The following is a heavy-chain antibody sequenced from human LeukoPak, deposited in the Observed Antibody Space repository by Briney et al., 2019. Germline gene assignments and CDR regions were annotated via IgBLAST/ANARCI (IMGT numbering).Heavy chain of an antibody. CDR3: AKDEIVVVPAAPDY. CDR1: GFTFSSYG. Sequence: GGSLRLSCAASGFTFSSYGMHWVRQAPGKGLEWVAVISYDGSSKYYADSVKGRFTISRDNSKNTLYLQMNSLRAEDTAVYYCAKDEIVVVPAAPDYWDQGTLVTVSS. V-gene: IGHV3-30*18. CDR2: ISYDGSSK. J-gene: IGHJ4*02. D-gene: IGHD2-2*01.